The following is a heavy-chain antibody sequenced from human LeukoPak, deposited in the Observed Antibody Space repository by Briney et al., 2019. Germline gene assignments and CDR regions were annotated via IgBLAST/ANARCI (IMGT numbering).Heavy chain of an antibody. CDR1: GFTFSNYS. CDR3: AGDVGVATFPYNWFDP. J-gene: IGHJ5*02. CDR2: ISRSGSTI. Sequence: PGGALRLSCAASGFTFSNYSMNWVRQSPGKGLEWVSYISRSGSTIYYADSVKGRFTISRDNAENSLYLQMSSLRAEDTAVYYCAGDVGVATFPYNWFDPWGEGTLLTVSS. D-gene: IGHD5-12*01. V-gene: IGHV3-48*01.